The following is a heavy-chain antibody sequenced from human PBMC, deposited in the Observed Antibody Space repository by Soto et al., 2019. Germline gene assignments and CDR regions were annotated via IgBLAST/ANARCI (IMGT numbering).Heavy chain of an antibody. D-gene: IGHD3-10*01. CDR2: IHYSGST. CDR1: GGSISTDGHY. J-gene: IGHJ4*02. V-gene: IGHV4-31*03. Sequence: SETLSLTCTVSGGSISTDGHYWSWIRQHPGKDLEWIGYIHYSGSTYYNPSLGSRVLISVDTSKNQYSLNLYSLTAADTAVYYCARDSRGYYFDYWGQGTLITVSS. CDR3: ARDSRGYYFDY.